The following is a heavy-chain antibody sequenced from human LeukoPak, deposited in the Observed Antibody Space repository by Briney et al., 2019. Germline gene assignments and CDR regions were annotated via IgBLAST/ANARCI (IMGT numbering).Heavy chain of an antibody. CDR2: ISEDATNK. Sequence: GGSLRLSCAASGFSLSRYAMQWVRQAPGKGPEWVSGISEDATNKYHADSVKGRFTISRDNSKNTLHLQMDSLRPEDTAVYYCARSMRGYAILTGYFDYWGKGTLVTVSS. J-gene: IGHJ4*02. CDR1: GFSLSRYA. D-gene: IGHD3-9*01. V-gene: IGHV3-30-3*01. CDR3: ARSMRGYAILTGYFDY.